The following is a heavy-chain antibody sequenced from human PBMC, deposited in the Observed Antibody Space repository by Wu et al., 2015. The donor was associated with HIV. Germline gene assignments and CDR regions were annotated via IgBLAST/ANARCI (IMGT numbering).Heavy chain of an antibody. J-gene: IGHJ2*01. V-gene: IGHV1-18*01. D-gene: IGHD3-10*01. Sequence: VQLVAVLEREVKKSGASVKVSCKASGYTFTNYGITWVRQAPGQGLEWMGWISAYNGDTNYAQKLQGRVTMTTDTSTSTAYMELKNLRSDDTAVYYCARDRGGLYYYGSGSPSWYFDLWGRGTLVTVSS. CDR1: GYTFTNYG. CDR3: ARDRGGLYYYGSGSPSWYFDL. CDR2: ISAYNGDT.